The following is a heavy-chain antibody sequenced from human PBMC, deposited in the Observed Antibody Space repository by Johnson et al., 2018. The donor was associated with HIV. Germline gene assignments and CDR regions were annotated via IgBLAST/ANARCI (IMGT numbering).Heavy chain of an antibody. Sequence: QVQLVESGGGVVQPGRSLRASCAASGFGFSSYGLHWVRQAPGKGLQWVAFIRNDGSNEYYADSVKGRFTISRDNSKNTLYLQMNSLRAEDTAVYYCAKFGCSGGSCYSVMADAYDIWGQGTMVTVSS. V-gene: IGHV3-33*08. CDR1: GFGFSSYG. CDR2: IRNDGSNE. D-gene: IGHD2-15*01. J-gene: IGHJ3*02. CDR3: AKFGCSGGSCYSVMADAYDI.